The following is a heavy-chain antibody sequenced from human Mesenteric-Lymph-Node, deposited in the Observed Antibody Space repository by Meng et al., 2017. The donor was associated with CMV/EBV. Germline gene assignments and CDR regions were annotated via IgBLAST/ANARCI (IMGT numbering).Heavy chain of an antibody. D-gene: IGHD3-9*01. V-gene: IGHV3-21*01. CDR1: GFTLSSYS. CDR3: AREKTYYDILTGREGMDV. CDR2: ISSSSSYI. Sequence: GESPKTPCASPGFTLSSYSMNWVRQAPGKGLEWVSSISSSSSYIYYADSVKCRFTVSRDNAKNSLYLQMNSLRAEDTAVYRCAREKTYYDILTGREGMDVWGQGTTVTVSS. J-gene: IGHJ6*02.